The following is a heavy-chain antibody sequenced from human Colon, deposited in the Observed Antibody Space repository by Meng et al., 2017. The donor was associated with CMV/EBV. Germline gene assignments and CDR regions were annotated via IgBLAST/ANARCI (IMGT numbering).Heavy chain of an antibody. Sequence: GESLKISCAASRFTFMCYGMSWVRRSPGKGLVWVSRISTDGSTTNYADSVRGRFTVSRDNAKNILYLQMNSLRAEDTALYYCTRGRSGNYGYFDYWGQGTLVTVSS. CDR2: ISTDGSTT. CDR1: RFTFMCYG. D-gene: IGHD1-26*01. J-gene: IGHJ4*02. CDR3: TRGRSGNYGYFDY. V-gene: IGHV3-74*01.